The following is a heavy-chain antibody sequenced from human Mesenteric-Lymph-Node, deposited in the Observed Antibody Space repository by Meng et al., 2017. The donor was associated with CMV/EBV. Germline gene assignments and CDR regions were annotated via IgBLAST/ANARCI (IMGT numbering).Heavy chain of an antibody. CDR3: ARGGYNRYYYGMDV. Sequence: GESLKISCAASGFTVSSNYMSWVRQAPGKGLEWVSVIYSGGSTYYADSVKGRFTISRDNSKNTLYLQMNSLRAEDTAVYYCARGGYNRYYYGMDVWGQGTTVTVSS. V-gene: IGHV3-53*01. CDR1: GFTVSSNY. CDR2: IYSGGST. D-gene: IGHD1-14*01. J-gene: IGHJ6*02.